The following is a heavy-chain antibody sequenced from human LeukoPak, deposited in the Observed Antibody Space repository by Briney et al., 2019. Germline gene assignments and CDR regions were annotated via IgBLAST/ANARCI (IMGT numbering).Heavy chain of an antibody. CDR2: IYTSGST. J-gene: IGHJ5*02. Sequence: SETLSLTCAVYGGSFSGYYWSWIRQPPGKGLEWIGRIYTSGSTNYNPSLKSRVTISVDTSKNQFSLNLSSVTAAGTAVYYCARGGAAAHPNWFDPWGQGTLVTVSS. V-gene: IGHV4-4*08. CDR1: GGSFSGYY. D-gene: IGHD6-13*01. CDR3: ARGGAAAHPNWFDP.